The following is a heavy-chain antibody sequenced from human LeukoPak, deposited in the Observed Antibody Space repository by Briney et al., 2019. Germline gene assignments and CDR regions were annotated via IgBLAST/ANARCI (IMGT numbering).Heavy chain of an antibody. CDR2: ISGSGGST. J-gene: IGHJ3*02. D-gene: IGHD3-10*01. CDR3: AKPYYYGSGSPPSI. Sequence: TSETLSLTCTVSGGSISSYYWSWIRQPPGKGLEWVSAISGSGGSTYYADSVKGRFTISRDNSKNTLYLQMNSLRAEDTAVYYCAKPYYYGSGSPPSIWGQGTMVTVSS. V-gene: IGHV3-23*01. CDR1: GGSISSYY.